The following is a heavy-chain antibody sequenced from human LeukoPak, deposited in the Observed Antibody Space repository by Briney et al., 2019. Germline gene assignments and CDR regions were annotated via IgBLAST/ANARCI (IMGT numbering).Heavy chain of an antibody. CDR2: INPSGGST. CDR1: GYTFTSYY. Sequence: ASVKVSCKASGYTFTSYYMHWVRQAPGQGLEWMGIINPSGGSTSYAQKFQGRVTLTRDMSTSTDYMELRSLKSEDTAVYYCARDSSVGDIAWWFDPWGQGTLVTVSS. J-gene: IGHJ5*02. CDR3: ARDSSVGDIAWWFDP. D-gene: IGHD3-10*01. V-gene: IGHV1-46*01.